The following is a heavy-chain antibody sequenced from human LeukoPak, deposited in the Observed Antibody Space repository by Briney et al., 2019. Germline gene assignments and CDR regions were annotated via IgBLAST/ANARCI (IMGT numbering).Heavy chain of an antibody. Sequence: GESLKISCKGSGYSFTSYWIGWVRQMPGKGLEWMGIIYPGDSDTRYRPSFQGQATISADKSISTAYLQWSSLKASDTAMYYCARQHALGPNIGDYVDYWGQGTLVTVSS. J-gene: IGHJ4*02. CDR3: ARQHALGPNIGDYVDY. CDR2: IYPGDSDT. CDR1: GYSFTSYW. V-gene: IGHV5-51*01. D-gene: IGHD2/OR15-2a*01.